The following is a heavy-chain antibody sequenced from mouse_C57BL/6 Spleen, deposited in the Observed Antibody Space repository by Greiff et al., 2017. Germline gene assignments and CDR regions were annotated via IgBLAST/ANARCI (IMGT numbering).Heavy chain of an antibody. J-gene: IGHJ2*01. CDR2: IDPSDSYT. V-gene: IGHV1-69*01. CDR3: ARRMGRIGYFDY. CDR1: GYTFTSYW. Sequence: QVQLQQPGAELVMPGASVKLSCKASGYTFTSYWMHWVKQRPGQGLEWIGEIDPSDSYTNYNQKFKGKSTLTVAKSSSTAYMQLSSLTSEDSAVYYCARRMGRIGYFDYWGQGTTLTVSS. D-gene: IGHD3-3*01.